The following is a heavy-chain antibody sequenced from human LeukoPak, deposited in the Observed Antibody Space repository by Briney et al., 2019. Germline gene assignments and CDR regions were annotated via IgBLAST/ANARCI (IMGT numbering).Heavy chain of an antibody. V-gene: IGHV3-13*01. D-gene: IGHD3-10*01. Sequence: GGSLRLSCAASGFTFSSYDMHWVRQATGEGLEWASFIGTAGDTYYSNSVKGRFTVSRENAENSLYLEMTSLRAGDTAVYYCARDRWSGRDYYYYGMDVWGQGTTVTVSS. CDR2: IGTAGDT. J-gene: IGHJ6*02. CDR3: ARDRWSGRDYYYYGMDV. CDR1: GFTFSSYD.